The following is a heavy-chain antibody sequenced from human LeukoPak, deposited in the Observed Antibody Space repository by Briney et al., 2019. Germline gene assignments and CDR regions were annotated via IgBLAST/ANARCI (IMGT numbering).Heavy chain of an antibody. V-gene: IGHV4-59*12. D-gene: IGHD2-15*01. CDR2: MYYSGST. Sequence: SETLSLTCTVSGGSIISYYWSWIRQPPGKGLEWIGSMYYSGSTYYNPSLKSRVTISVDRSKNQFSLKLSSVTAADTAVYYCARVVVQNWFDPWGQGTLVTVSS. J-gene: IGHJ5*02. CDR3: ARVVVQNWFDP. CDR1: GGSIISYY.